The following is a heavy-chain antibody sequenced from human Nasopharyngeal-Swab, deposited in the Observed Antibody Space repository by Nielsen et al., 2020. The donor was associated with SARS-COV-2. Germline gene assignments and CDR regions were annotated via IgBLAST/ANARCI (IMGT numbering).Heavy chain of an antibody. V-gene: IGHV3-21*01. CDR1: GFTFSNFW. D-gene: IGHD5-12*01. CDR3: ARAPSTSGYDFLDY. J-gene: IGHJ4*02. CDR2: ISSSSSYI. Sequence: GGSLRLSCAASGFTFSNFWMTWVRQAPGKGLEWVSSISSSSSYIYYADSVKGRFTISRDNAKNSLYLQMNSLRAEDTAVYYCARAPSTSGYDFLDYWGQGTLVTVSS.